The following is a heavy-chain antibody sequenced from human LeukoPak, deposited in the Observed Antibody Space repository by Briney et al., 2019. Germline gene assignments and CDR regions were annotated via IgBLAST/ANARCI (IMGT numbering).Heavy chain of an antibody. D-gene: IGHD3-10*01. V-gene: IGHV4-4*07. Sequence: SETLSLTCTVSGGSISGYFWTWIRQPAGKGLEWIGRIYTSGSTNYNPSLKSRVTVSIDTSQNQFSLKLTSVTAADTAVYYCARERPLSGSGNYYPWFDPWGQGTLVTVSS. CDR1: GGSISGYF. CDR2: IYTSGST. CDR3: ARERPLSGSGNYYPWFDP. J-gene: IGHJ5*02.